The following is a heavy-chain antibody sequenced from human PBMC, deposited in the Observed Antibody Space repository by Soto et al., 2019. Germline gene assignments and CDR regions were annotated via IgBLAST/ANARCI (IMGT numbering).Heavy chain of an antibody. CDR2: ISGSGGIT. CDR1: GFTFSSYA. Sequence: GGSLRLSCAASGFTFSSYAMGWVRQAPGKGLDWVSVISGSGGITYFADSVKGRFTISRDNSKNILYLQMNSLRAEDTAVYYCAKGIPDTGGYYYYSMDVWGQGTAVTVSS. D-gene: IGHD5-18*01. CDR3: AKGIPDTGGYYYYSMDV. V-gene: IGHV3-23*01. J-gene: IGHJ6*02.